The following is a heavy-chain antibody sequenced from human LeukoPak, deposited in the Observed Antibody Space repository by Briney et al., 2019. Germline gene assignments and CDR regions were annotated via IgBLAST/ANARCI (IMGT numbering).Heavy chain of an antibody. CDR3: AKMKSSDGSRFDY. D-gene: IGHD2-15*01. CDR1: GFTVSSNY. CDR2: IYSGGST. J-gene: IGHJ4*02. V-gene: IGHV3-53*01. Sequence: GGSLRLSCAASGFTVSSNYMSWVRQAPGKGLEWVSVIYSGGSTYYADSVKGRFTISRDNSKNTLYLQMNSLRAEDTAVYYCAKMKSSDGSRFDYWGQGALVTVSS.